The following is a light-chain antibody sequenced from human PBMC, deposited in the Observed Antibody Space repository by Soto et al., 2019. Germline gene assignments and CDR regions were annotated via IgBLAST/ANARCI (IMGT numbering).Light chain of an antibody. CDR2: KAS. Sequence: DIHLTQSPSFLSASVGDRVTITCRASQSISSWLAWYQQKPGKAPKLLIYKASNLESGVPSRFSGSGSGTEFTLTISSLQPDDFATYYCQQYKSYSRTFGQGTKVDIK. CDR1: QSISSW. CDR3: QQYKSYSRT. J-gene: IGKJ1*01. V-gene: IGKV1-5*03.